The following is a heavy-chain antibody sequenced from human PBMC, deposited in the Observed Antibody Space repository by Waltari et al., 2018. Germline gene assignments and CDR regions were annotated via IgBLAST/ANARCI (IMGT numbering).Heavy chain of an antibody. CDR2: INRAGTGT. CDR1: GFSFHTFW. Sequence: EVQVVESGGGLVQPGGSLRLSCAASGFSFHTFWMHWVRQAPGKGLVWGSRINRAGTGTKYADFVQGRFTISRDNGKNTLFLQMNSLKVDDTAVYYCVAEGSNSVHHWGHGTLVTVSS. V-gene: IGHV3-74*03. CDR3: VAEGSNSVHH. D-gene: IGHD1-26*01. J-gene: IGHJ5*02.